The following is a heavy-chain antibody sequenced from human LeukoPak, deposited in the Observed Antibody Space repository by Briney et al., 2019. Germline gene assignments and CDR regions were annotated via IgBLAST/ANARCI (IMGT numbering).Heavy chain of an antibody. CDR3: ARSYSSGWREYAFDI. CDR1: GGSISSYY. CDR2: IYYSGST. D-gene: IGHD6-19*01. V-gene: IGHV4-59*08. J-gene: IGHJ3*02. Sequence: SETLSLTCTVSGGSISSYYWSWIRQPPGKGLEWIGYIYYSGSTNYNPSLKSRVTISVDTSKNQFSLKLRSVTAADTAVYYCARSYSSGWREYAFDIWGQGTMVTVSS.